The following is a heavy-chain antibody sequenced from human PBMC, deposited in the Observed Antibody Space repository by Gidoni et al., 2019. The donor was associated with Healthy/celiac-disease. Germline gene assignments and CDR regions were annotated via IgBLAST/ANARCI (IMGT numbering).Heavy chain of an antibody. CDR1: GFTFSSYG. CDR2: IWYDGSNK. J-gene: IGHJ1*01. V-gene: IGHV3-33*01. Sequence: QVQLVESGGGVVQPGRSLRLSCAASGFTFSSYGMHWVRQAPGKGLEWVAVIWYDGSNKYYADSVKGRFTISRDNSKNTLYLQMNSLRAEDTAVYYCARDDSGSSPAKHWGQGTLVTVSS. CDR3: ARDDSGSSPAKH. D-gene: IGHD1-26*01.